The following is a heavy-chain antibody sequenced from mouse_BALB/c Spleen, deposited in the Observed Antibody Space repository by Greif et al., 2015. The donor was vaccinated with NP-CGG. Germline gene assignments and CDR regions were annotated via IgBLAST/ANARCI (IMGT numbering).Heavy chain of an antibody. D-gene: IGHD2-14*01. CDR1: GYTFTSYT. CDR2: INPSSGYT. Sequence: VKVVESAAELARPGASVKMSCKASGYTFTSYTMHWVKQRPGQGLEWIGYINPSSGYTEYNQKFKDKTTLTADKSSSSAYMQLSSLTSEDSAVYYCARGGYGYAMDYWGQGTPVTVSS. V-gene: IGHV1-4*02. J-gene: IGHJ4*01. CDR3: ARGGYGYAMDY.